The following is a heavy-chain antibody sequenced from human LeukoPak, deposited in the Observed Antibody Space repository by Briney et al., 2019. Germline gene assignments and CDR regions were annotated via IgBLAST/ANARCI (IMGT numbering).Heavy chain of an antibody. V-gene: IGHV3-7*01. Sequence: GGSLRLSCAASGFTFSTSWMSWVRQAPGKGLEWVANIRKDGSDIHYVDSVKGRFTISRDNAKNSLYLEMSSLRGEDTALYYCARSSERKYYFDYWGQGTLVTVSS. CDR3: ARSSERKYYFDY. D-gene: IGHD3-22*01. CDR1: GFTFSTSW. J-gene: IGHJ4*02. CDR2: IRKDGSDI.